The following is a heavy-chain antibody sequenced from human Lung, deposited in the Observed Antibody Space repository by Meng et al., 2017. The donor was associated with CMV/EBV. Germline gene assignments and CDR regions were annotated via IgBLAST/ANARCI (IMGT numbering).Heavy chain of an antibody. CDR2: ITASGGST. V-gene: IGHV3-23*01. CDR1: GFTFSSSA. CDR3: AKAFSSSWYREYYDY. Sequence: GGSLRLXCAASGFTFSSSAMSWVRQAPGKGLEWVSAITASGGSTYHADSVRGRFTISRDNSKNTLYLQLNSLRVEDTAVYYCAKAFSSSWYREYYDYWGQXTLVTVSS. D-gene: IGHD6-13*01. J-gene: IGHJ4*02.